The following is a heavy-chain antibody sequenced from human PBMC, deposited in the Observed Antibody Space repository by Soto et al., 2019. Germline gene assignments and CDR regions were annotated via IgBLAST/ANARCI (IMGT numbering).Heavy chain of an antibody. Sequence: GGSLRLSCAASGFTFSSYWMSWVRQAPGKGLEWVANIKQDGSEKYYVDSAKGRFTISRDNAKNSLYLQMNSLRAEDTAVYYCARDRGYSGYDYFYWGQGTLVTVSS. D-gene: IGHD5-12*01. CDR3: ARDRGYSGYDYFY. CDR1: GFTFSSYW. J-gene: IGHJ4*02. V-gene: IGHV3-7*03. CDR2: IKQDGSEK.